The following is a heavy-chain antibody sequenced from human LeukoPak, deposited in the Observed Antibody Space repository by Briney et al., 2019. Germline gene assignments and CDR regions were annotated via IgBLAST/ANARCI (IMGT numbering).Heavy chain of an antibody. D-gene: IGHD6-19*01. CDR2: IYYSGST. J-gene: IGHJ4*02. V-gene: IGHV4-59*01. CDR1: GGSISSYY. Sequence: SETLSLTCTVSGGSISSYYWSWIRQPPGKGLEWIGYIYYSGSTNYNPSLKSRVTISVDTSKNQFSLKLSSVTAADTAVYYCARAPFYSSGLQFDYWGQGTLVTVSS. CDR3: ARAPFYSSGLQFDY.